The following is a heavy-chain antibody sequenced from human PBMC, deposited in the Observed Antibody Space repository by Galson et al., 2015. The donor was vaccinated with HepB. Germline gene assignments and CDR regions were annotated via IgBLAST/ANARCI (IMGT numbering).Heavy chain of an antibody. V-gene: IGHV3-66*01. CDR2: IYSGGST. CDR1: GFTVSSNY. Sequence: SLRLSCAASGFTVSSNYMSWVRQAPGKGLEWVSVIYSGGSTYYADSVKGRFTISRDNSKNTLYLQMNSLRVEDTAVYYCARGLPLKYYGSGSYGRGGQGTLVTVSS. CDR3: ARGLPLKYYGSGSYGR. D-gene: IGHD3-10*01. J-gene: IGHJ4*02.